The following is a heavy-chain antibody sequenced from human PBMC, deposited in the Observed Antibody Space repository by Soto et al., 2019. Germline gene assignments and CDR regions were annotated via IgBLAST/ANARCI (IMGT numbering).Heavy chain of an antibody. CDR3: ARAGNYYDSSGYQD. CDR2: INPSGGST. V-gene: IGHV1-46*01. D-gene: IGHD3-22*01. Sequence: ASLKVSCKLSGYTVTSYYMHWVRQAPGQGLEWMGIINPSGGSTSYAQKFQGRVTMTRDTSTSTAYMELSSLRSEDKAVYYCARAGNYYDSSGYQDWGKGTLVPVSS. J-gene: IGHJ4*02. CDR1: GYTVTSYY.